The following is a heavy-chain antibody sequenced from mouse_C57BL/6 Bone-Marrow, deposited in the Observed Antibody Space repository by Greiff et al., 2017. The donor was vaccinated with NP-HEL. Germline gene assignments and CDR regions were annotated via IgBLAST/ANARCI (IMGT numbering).Heavy chain of an antibody. CDR3: ARERWLLHPAWFAY. CDR1: GYTFTSYG. V-gene: IGHV1-81*01. Sequence: VMLVESGAELARPGASVKLSCKASGYTFTSYGISWVKQRTGQGLEWIGEIYPRSGNTYYNEKFKGKATLTADKSSSTAYMELRSLTSEDSAVYFCARERWLLHPAWFAYWGQGTLVTVSA. J-gene: IGHJ3*01. CDR2: IYPRSGNT. D-gene: IGHD2-3*01.